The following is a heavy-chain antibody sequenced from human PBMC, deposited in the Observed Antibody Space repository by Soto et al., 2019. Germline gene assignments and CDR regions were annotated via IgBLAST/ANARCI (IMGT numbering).Heavy chain of an antibody. CDR3: ARRAIGVYGMDV. CDR1: GFTFSSHG. J-gene: IGHJ6*02. CDR2: IWSDGSNK. Sequence: QVHLVESGGGVVQPGRSLRLSCTASGFTFSSHGMHWVRQVPGKGLEWVAVIWSDGSNKYYADSVKGRFTISRDNSKNTLYLQMNSLRAEDRAVYYWARRAIGVYGMDVWGQGTTVTVSS. D-gene: IGHD6-19*01. V-gene: IGHV3-33*01.